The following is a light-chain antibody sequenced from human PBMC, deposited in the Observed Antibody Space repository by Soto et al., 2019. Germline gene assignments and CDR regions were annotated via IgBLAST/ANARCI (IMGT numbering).Light chain of an antibody. CDR3: QQYNNWPPIT. CDR2: GAS. CDR1: QSISNN. J-gene: IGKJ5*01. Sequence: IVMTQSPKFLAVSLVERSTLSCRASQSISNNLAWYQQKPGQAPRLLIYGASTRATGIPARFSGSGSGTEFTLTISSLQSEDFAVYHCQQYNNWPPITFGQGTRLEIK. V-gene: IGKV3-15*01.